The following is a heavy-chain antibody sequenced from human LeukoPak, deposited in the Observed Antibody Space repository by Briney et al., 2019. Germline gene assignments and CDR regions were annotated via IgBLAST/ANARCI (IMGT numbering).Heavy chain of an antibody. J-gene: IGHJ3*02. CDR1: GFTFSSYE. CDR3: ARDAGSYDHDAFDI. D-gene: IGHD1-26*01. Sequence: PGGSLRLSCAASGFTFSSYEMNWVRQAPGKGLEWVSYISSSGSTIYYADSVKGRFTISRDNAKNSLYLQMNSLRAEDTAVYYCARDAGSYDHDAFDIWGQGTMVTVSS. V-gene: IGHV3-48*03. CDR2: ISSSGSTI.